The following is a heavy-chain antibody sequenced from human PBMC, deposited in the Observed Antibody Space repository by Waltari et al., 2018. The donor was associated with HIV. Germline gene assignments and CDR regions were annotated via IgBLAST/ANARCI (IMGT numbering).Heavy chain of an antibody. CDR2: ISGSAGST. CDR1: GFTFSSYA. J-gene: IGHJ4*02. CDR3: AKARGEWLPLYYFDY. D-gene: IGHD3-3*01. Sequence: EVQLLESGGGLVQPGGSLRLSCAASGFTFSSYAMSWVRQAPGKWLVWFSAISGSAGSTYYADSVKGRFTIARDNSKNALSLQRNSLRAEDTAVYYCAKARGEWLPLYYFDYWGQGTLVTVSS. V-gene: IGHV3-23*01.